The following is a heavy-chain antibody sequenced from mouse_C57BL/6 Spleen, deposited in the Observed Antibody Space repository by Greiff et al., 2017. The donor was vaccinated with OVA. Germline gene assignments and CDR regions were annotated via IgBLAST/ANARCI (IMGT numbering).Heavy chain of an antibody. Sequence: VQLQQSGAELVKPGASVKISCKASGYAFSSYWMNWVKQRPGKGLEWIGQIYPGDGDTNYNGKFKGKATLTADKSSSTAYMQLSSLTSEDSAVYFCARGGITTVVATDAYWGQGTLVTVSA. CDR3: ARGGITTVVATDAY. J-gene: IGHJ3*01. D-gene: IGHD1-1*01. CDR1: GYAFSSYW. V-gene: IGHV1-80*01. CDR2: IYPGDGDT.